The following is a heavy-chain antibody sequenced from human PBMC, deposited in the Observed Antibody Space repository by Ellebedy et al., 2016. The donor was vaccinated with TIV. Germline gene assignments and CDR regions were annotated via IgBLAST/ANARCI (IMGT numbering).Heavy chain of an antibody. V-gene: IGHV3-7*01. CDR3: TRDAVSD. D-gene: IGHD3-16*01. CDR2: INQDGSVK. J-gene: IGHJ4*02. Sequence: GESLKISCAASGFTFTNHWMDWVRQAPGKGLEWVANINQDGSVKHYVDSVKGRFTISRDNAKNSLSLQMNSLSAEDTAVYYCTRDAVSDWGQGTLVTVSS. CDR1: GFTFTNHW.